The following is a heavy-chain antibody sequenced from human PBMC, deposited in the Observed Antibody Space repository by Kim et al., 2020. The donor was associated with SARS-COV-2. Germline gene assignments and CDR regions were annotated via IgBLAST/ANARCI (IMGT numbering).Heavy chain of an antibody. V-gene: IGHV3-7*01. Sequence: GGSRRLSCAASVFTFSNYWRSWVRQAPGKGMEWLANIKEEGSEKYYVDSVKGRFTISRDNAKNSLYLQMNSLRVEDTAMYYCARGGSSRYNWFDPWGQGTLVTVSS. CDR1: VFTFSNYW. J-gene: IGHJ5*02. CDR3: ARGGSSRYNWFDP. D-gene: IGHD6-13*01. CDR2: IKEEGSEK.